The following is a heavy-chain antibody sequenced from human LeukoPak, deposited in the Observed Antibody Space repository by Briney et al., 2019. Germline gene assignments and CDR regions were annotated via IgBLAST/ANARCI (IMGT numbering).Heavy chain of an antibody. J-gene: IGHJ5*02. V-gene: IGHV3-30*04. Sequence: GRSLRLSCAASGFTFSSYAMHWVRQAPGKGLEWVAVISYDGSNKYYADSVKGRFTISRDNSKSTLYLQMNSLRAEDTAVYYCARGGSLPGPFDPWGQGTLVTVSS. D-gene: IGHD5/OR15-5a*01. CDR1: GFTFSSYA. CDR3: ARGGSLPGPFDP. CDR2: ISYDGSNK.